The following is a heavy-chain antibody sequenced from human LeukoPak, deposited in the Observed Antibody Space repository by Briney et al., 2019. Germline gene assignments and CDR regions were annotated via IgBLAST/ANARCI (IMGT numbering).Heavy chain of an antibody. D-gene: IGHD5-18*01. J-gene: IGHJ4*02. CDR1: GFTFSSYA. Sequence: GRSLRLSCAASGFTFSSYAMHWVRQAPGKGLEWVAVISYDGSNKYYADSVKGRFTISRDNSKNTLYLQMNSLRAEDTAVYYCAGSVDTAMGFDYWGQGTLVTVSS. V-gene: IGHV3-30-3*01. CDR2: ISYDGSNK. CDR3: AGSVDTAMGFDY.